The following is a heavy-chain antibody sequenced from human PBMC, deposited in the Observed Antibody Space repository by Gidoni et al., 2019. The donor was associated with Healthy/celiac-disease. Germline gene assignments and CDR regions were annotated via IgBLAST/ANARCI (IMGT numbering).Heavy chain of an antibody. D-gene: IGHD1-26*01. CDR1: GGSISSSSYY. CDR2: IYYSGST. CDR3: ARRSHVGDDY. V-gene: IGHV4-39*01. Sequence: QLQLQESGPGLVKPSEPLSLTCTVSGGSISSSSYYWGWIRQPPGKGLEWIGSIYYSGSTYYNPSLKSRVTISVDTSKNQFSLKLSSGTAADTAVYYCARRSHVGDDYWAREPWSPSPQ. J-gene: IGHJ4*02.